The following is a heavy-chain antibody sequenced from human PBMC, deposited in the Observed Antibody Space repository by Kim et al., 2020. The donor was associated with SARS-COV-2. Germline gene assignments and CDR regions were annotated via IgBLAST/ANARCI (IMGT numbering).Heavy chain of an antibody. Sequence: SETLSLTCTVSGGSISSSSYYWGWIRQPPGKGLEWIGSIYYSGSTYYNPSLKSRVTISVDTSKNQFSLKLSSVTAADTAVYYCARHDPQWLRFEGYXXYWGQGTLXTXSS. D-gene: IGHD5-12*01. V-gene: IGHV4-39*01. CDR3: ARHDPQWLRFEGYXXY. CDR2: IYYSGST. CDR1: GGSISSSSYY. J-gene: IGHJ4*02.